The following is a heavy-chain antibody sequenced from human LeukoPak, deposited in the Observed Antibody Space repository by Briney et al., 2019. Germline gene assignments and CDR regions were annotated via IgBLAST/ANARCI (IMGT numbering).Heavy chain of an antibody. CDR2: IYPGDSDT. J-gene: IGHJ4*02. D-gene: IGHD3-22*01. CDR3: ARHAAYYYDSSGCFDY. CDR1: GSSFTSYW. V-gene: IGHV5-51*01. Sequence: TGESLKISCQGSGSSFTSYWIGWVRQLPGKGLEWMGIIYPGDSDTRYSPSFQGQVTISADKSISTAYLQWSSLKASDTAMYYCARHAAYYYDSSGCFDYWGQGTLVTVSS.